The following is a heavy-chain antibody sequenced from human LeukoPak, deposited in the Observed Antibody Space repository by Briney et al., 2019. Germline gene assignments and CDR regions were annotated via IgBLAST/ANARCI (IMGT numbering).Heavy chain of an antibody. CDR2: INWNGGST. J-gene: IGHJ6*03. CDR1: GFSFSDYT. CDR3: ARDRSVEDRGANFYYYMDV. Sequence: GGSLRLSCAASGFSFSDYTINWVRHAPGKGLEWVSGINWNGGSTGHADSVKGRFTISRDNAKNSLYLQMNSLRAEDTALYYCARDRSVEDRGANFYYYMDVWGKGTTVTVSS. V-gene: IGHV3-20*04.